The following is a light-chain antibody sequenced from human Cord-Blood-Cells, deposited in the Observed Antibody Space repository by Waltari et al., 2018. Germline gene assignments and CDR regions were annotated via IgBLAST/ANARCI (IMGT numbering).Light chain of an antibody. J-gene: IGKJ2*01. Sequence: AIQMTQSPSSLSASVGDRVTITCRASQGIRNDLGWYRQKPGKPPKLLIYAASSLQSGALSRFSGSGSGKDLTPTITSLKLEDFETYYCIQDYDYPYTSGKGTKLEIK. CDR2: AAS. CDR1: QGIRND. CDR3: IQDYDYPYT. V-gene: IGKV1-6*01.